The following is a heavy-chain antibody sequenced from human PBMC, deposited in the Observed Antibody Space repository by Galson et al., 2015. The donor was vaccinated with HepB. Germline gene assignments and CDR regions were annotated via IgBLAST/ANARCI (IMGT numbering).Heavy chain of an antibody. CDR3: ARDTYHYMDV. CDR2: INQDGSQK. Sequence: SLRLSCAASGLTVSSHWMSWVRQAPGKGLEWVAKINQDGSQKYYVDSVKGRFTISRENAKNSMNLQMNSLRAEDTAVYYCARDTYHYMDVWGKGTTVTVSS. V-gene: IGHV3-7*03. CDR1: GLTVSSHW. J-gene: IGHJ6*03.